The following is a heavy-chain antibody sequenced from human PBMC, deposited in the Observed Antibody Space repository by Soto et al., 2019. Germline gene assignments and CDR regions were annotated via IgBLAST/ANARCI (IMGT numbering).Heavy chain of an antibody. CDR3: ARVSQSFIEYFQH. V-gene: IGHV3-48*03. D-gene: IGHD3-16*02. J-gene: IGHJ1*01. Sequence: EVQLVESGGGSVQPGGSLRLSCAASGFTFSSYEMIWVRQAPGKGLEWVSYISGSGYTSDGGPTIHYADSVKGRFTISRNNAQNSLYLHMNSLRVEDTAVYYCARVSQSFIEYFQHWGQGTLVTVSS. CDR2: ISGSGYTSDGGPTI. CDR1: GFTFSSYE.